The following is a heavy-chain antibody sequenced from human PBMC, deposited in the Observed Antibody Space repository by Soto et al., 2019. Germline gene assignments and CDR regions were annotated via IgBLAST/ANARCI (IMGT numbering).Heavy chain of an antibody. CDR3: ARDGVNVVVTAPYGMDV. Sequence: PSETLSLTCAVYGGSFSGYYWSWIRQPPGKGLEWIGEINHSGSTNYNPSLKSRVTISVDTSKNQFSLKLSSVTAADTAVYYCARDGVNVVVTAPYGMDVWGQGTTVTVSS. J-gene: IGHJ6*02. CDR2: INHSGST. V-gene: IGHV4-34*01. CDR1: GGSFSGYY. D-gene: IGHD2-21*02.